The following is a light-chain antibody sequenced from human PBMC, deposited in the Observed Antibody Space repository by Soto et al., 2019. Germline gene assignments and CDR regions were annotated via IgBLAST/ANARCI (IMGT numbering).Light chain of an antibody. CDR3: QSHDISLRGSV. J-gene: IGLJ3*02. CDR2: GYR. CDR1: SSNIGAGYE. Sequence: QSVLTQPPSVSGAPGQRVTISCTGSSSNIGAGYEVHWYQQLPGTAPKLLIYGYRNRPSGVPDRFSGSKSGTSASLAITGLRGEDEADYYCQSHDISLRGSVFGGGTKLTVL. V-gene: IGLV1-40*01.